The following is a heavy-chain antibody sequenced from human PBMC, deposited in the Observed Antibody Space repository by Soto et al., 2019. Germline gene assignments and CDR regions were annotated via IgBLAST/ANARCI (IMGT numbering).Heavy chain of an antibody. Sequence: LRLSCVASAFSSHHHAIHWVRQGPGKGLEWVSGIHWNNGATGYADFVEGRFTIFKDNVKNSVYLQMNSLRTDDTAFYYCTEDILPGGADVWGQGTTVTVSS. V-gene: IGHV3-9*02. D-gene: IGHD3-16*01. CDR3: TEDILPGGADV. CDR1: AFSSHHHA. J-gene: IGHJ6*02. CDR2: IHWNNGAT.